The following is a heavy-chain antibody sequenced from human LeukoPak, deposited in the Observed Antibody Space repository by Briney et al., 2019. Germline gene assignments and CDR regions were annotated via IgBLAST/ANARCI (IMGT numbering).Heavy chain of an antibody. CDR2: IKEDGSKK. J-gene: IGHJ4*02. CDR3: ATPLDYYDSSGYHQGGD. Sequence: PGGSLRLSCAASGFTFSSHWMTWVRQAPGKGLEWVANIKEDGSKKNYVDSVKGRFTISRDNAKNSLYLLMNSLRAEDTAVYYCATPLDYYDSSGYHQGGDWGQGTLVTVSP. CDR1: GFTFSSHW. D-gene: IGHD3-22*01. V-gene: IGHV3-7*03.